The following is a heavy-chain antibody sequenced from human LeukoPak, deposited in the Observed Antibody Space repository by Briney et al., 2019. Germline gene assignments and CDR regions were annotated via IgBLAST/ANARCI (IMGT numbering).Heavy chain of an antibody. D-gene: IGHD3-3*01. J-gene: IGHJ3*02. V-gene: IGHV4-30-2*01. CDR3: AREIGSGYDAFDI. Sequence: SETLSLTCAVSGVSISSGGYSWSWIRQPPGKGLEWIGYIYHSGSTYYNPSLKSRVTISVDRSKNQFSLKLSSVTAADTAVYYCAREIGSGYDAFDIWGQGTMVTVSS. CDR1: GVSISSGGYS. CDR2: IYHSGST.